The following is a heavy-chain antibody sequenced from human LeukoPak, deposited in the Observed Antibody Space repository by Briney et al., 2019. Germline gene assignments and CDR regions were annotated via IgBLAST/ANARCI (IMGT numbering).Heavy chain of an antibody. D-gene: IGHD5-12*01. Sequence: APVKVSCKASGFTFTNYYMHWVRQAPGQGLEWMGWINPNSGGTNYAQKFQGRVTMTRDTSISTAYMELSRLRSDDTAVYYCAREVATGGLDYWGQGTLVTVSS. CDR3: AREVATGGLDY. CDR1: GFTFTNYY. V-gene: IGHV1-2*02. CDR2: INPNSGGT. J-gene: IGHJ4*02.